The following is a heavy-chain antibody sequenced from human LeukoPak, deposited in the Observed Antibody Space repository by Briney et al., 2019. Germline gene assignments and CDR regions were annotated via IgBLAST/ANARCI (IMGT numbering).Heavy chain of an antibody. Sequence: SETLSLTCAVYGGSFSGYYWSWFRQPPGKGLEWIGEINHSGSTNYNPSLKSRVTISVDTSKNQFSLKLSSVTAADTAVYYCARGPKPLWITMVRGVILRYYYGMDVWGQGTTVTVSS. CDR2: INHSGST. D-gene: IGHD3-10*01. V-gene: IGHV4-34*01. CDR3: ARGPKPLWITMVRGVILRYYYGMDV. J-gene: IGHJ6*02. CDR1: GGSFSGYY.